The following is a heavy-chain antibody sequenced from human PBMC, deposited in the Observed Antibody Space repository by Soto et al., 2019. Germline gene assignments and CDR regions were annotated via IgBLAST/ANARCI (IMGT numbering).Heavy chain of an antibody. CDR3: ASKASYYYYGMDV. V-gene: IGHV1-69*13. J-gene: IGHJ6*02. CDR2: IIPIFDTA. CDR1: GGTFSSYA. Sequence: VASVKVSCKASGGTFSSYAISWVRQAPGQGLEWMGGIIPIFDTANYAQKFQGRVTITADESTSTAYMELSSLRSEDTAVYYCASKASYYYYGMDVWGQGTTVTVSS.